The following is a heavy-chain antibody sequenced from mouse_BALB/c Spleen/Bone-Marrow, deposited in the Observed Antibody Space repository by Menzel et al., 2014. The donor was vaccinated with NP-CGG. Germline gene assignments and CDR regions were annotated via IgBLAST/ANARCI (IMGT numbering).Heavy chain of an antibody. Sequence: EVKLVDSGGGLVRPGGSPKLSCAASGFDFSRYWMSWVRQAPGKGLEWIGEINPDSSTINYTPSLKDKFIISRDNARNTLYLQMSKVRSEDTALYYCARLSYYGRFAYWGQGTLVTVSA. CDR1: GFDFSRYW. CDR3: ARLSYYGRFAY. J-gene: IGHJ3*01. D-gene: IGHD1-1*01. V-gene: IGHV4-1*02. CDR2: INPDSSTI.